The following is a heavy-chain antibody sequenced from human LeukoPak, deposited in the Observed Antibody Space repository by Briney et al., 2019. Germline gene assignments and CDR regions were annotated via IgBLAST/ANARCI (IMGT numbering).Heavy chain of an antibody. CDR2: IKQDGSEK. CDR1: GFTFSSYW. Sequence: GGSLRLSCAASGFTFSSYWMSWVRQAPGKGLEWVANIKQDGSEKYYVDSVKGRFTISRDNAKNSLYLQMNSLRAEDTAVYYCARGLYRIAVAGPLYCFDYWGQGTLVTVSS. V-gene: IGHV3-7*01. CDR3: ARGLYRIAVAGPLYCFDY. D-gene: IGHD6-19*01. J-gene: IGHJ4*02.